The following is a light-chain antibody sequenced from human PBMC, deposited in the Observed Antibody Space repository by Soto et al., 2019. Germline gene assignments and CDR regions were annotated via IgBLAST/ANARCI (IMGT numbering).Light chain of an antibody. CDR3: QQYNEWPLT. Sequence: EIVMTQSPATLSVSPGERAILSCRASQSVSNNLAWYQQKPGQAPSLLIYHASTRASGIPARFSGSGSGTEFTLTISSLQSEDSAVYYCQQYNEWPLTFGGGTKVEIK. CDR1: QSVSNN. V-gene: IGKV3-15*01. CDR2: HAS. J-gene: IGKJ4*01.